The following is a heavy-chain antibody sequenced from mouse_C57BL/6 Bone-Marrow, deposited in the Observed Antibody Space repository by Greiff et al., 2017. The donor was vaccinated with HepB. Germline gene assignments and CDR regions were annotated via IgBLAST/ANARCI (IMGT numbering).Heavy chain of an antibody. D-gene: IGHD1-1*01. Sequence: VQLQQSGAELARPGASVKLSCKASGYTFTSYGISWVKQRTGQGLEWIGEIYPRSGNTYYNEKFKGKATLTADKSSSTAYMELRSLTSEDSAVYFCARKKSWTPLYYHDYWGQGTTLTVSS. J-gene: IGHJ2*01. CDR3: ARKKSWTPLYYHDY. CDR1: GYTFTSYG. V-gene: IGHV1-81*01. CDR2: IYPRSGNT.